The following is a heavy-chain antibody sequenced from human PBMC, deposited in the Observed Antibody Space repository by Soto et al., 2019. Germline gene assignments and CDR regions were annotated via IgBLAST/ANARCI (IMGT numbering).Heavy chain of an antibody. CDR2: LNPNSGNT. J-gene: IGHJ6*03. V-gene: IGHV1-8*01. Sequence: QVQLVQSGAEVKKPGASVKVSCKASGYTFTSYDINWVRPATGQGLEWMGWLNPNSGNTGYAQKFQGRVTMTRNTSISTAYMELSSLRSEDTAVYYCACLPARISKYYYYDYMDVWGKGTTVTVSS. CDR3: ACLPARISKYYYYDYMDV. CDR1: GYTFTSYD.